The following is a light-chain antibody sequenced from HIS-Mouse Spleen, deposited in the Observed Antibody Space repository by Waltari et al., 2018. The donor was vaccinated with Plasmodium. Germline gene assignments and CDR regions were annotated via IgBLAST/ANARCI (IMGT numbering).Light chain of an antibody. CDR1: QGISSY. Sequence: DIQLTQSPSFLSASVGDRVTITCRASQGISSYLAWYQQKPGKAPKLLIYAASTLQSGVPSRFSGSGSGTEFTLTISSLQPEDFATYYCQQLNSYPPYTFGQVTKLDIK. CDR2: AAS. V-gene: IGKV1-9*01. J-gene: IGKJ2*01. CDR3: QQLNSYPPYT.